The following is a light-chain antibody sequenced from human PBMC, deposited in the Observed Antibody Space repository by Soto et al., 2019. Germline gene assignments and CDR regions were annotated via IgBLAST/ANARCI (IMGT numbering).Light chain of an antibody. CDR1: QSISSW. Sequence: DIHVTQSPSTLSASVGDRVTITCRASQSISSWLAWYQQKPGKAPKVLIFDASSLESGVPSRFSGSGSATEFTLTISSLQPDDFATYYCQQYSTYPWTFGQGTNV. CDR2: DAS. CDR3: QQYSTYPWT. J-gene: IGKJ1*01. V-gene: IGKV1-5*01.